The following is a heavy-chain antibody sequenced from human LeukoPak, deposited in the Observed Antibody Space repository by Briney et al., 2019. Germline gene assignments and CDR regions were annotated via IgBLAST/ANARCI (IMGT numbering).Heavy chain of an antibody. D-gene: IGHD1-26*01. CDR2: IYYSGST. J-gene: IGHJ4*02. CDR1: GGSISTYD. Sequence: PWETLSLTCTVSGGSISTYDWSWIRQPPGKGLEWIGYIYYSGSTNYNPSLKSRVTISVDTSKNQFSLKLSSVTAADTAVYYCARGEGNYFDYWGQGTLVTVSS. V-gene: IGHV4-59*01. CDR3: ARGEGNYFDY.